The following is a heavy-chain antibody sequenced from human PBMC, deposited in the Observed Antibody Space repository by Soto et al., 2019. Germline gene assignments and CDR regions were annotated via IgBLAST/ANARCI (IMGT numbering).Heavy chain of an antibody. CDR1: GFTFSSYA. V-gene: IGHV3-23*01. CDR2: ISGSGGTT. CDR3: ARNCGGDFYTNFDY. J-gene: IGHJ4*02. D-gene: IGHD2-21*02. Sequence: EVQLLESGGGLVQPGGSLRLSCAASGFTFSSYAMSWVRHAPGRGLGWVSVISGSGGTTYYGDSVRGRFTVSRDNYRDTLYLQMNSLRADETALYYCARNCGGDFYTNFDYWCKVTLVTVS.